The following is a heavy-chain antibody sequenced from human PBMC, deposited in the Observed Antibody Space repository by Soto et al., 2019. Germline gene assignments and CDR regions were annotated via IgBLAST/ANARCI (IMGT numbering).Heavy chain of an antibody. Sequence: QVQLVESGGGVVQPGMSLRLSCAASGFPFSIFGIHWVRQAPGEGLEWGAVIWFDESNKYYAASVKGRFTISMDNAMNTGDLQMNSMRGEDTAVYYCARSGCSGGTCYRGSDGVDIWGQGTKVTVSP. D-gene: IGHD2-15*01. J-gene: IGHJ3*02. CDR1: GFPFSIFG. CDR2: IWFDESNK. CDR3: ARSGCSGGTCYRGSDGVDI. V-gene: IGHV3-33*01.